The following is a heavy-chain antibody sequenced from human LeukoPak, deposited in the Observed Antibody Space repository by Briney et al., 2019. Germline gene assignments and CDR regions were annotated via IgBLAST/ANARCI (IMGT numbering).Heavy chain of an antibody. Sequence: GGSLRLSCAASGFTFSTCSMNWVRQAPGKGLEWVSYISSSGSTIFYADSVKGRFTISRDNAENSLYLQMNSLRAEDTAVYYCAKDQRITMVRGVIGPDYWGQGTLVTVSS. CDR2: ISSSGSTI. J-gene: IGHJ4*02. CDR3: AKDQRITMVRGVIGPDY. V-gene: IGHV3-48*04. D-gene: IGHD3-10*01. CDR1: GFTFSTCS.